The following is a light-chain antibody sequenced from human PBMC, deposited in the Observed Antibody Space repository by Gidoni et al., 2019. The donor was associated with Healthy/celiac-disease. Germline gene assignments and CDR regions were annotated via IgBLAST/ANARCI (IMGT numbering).Light chain of an antibody. V-gene: IGKV2-28*01. Sequence: DIVMTQSPLSLPVTPGEPASISCRSSQSLLHSNGYNYLDWYLQKPGQSPQLLIYLGSNRASGVPDRFSGSGSGTDFTLKISRVEAEDVGVYYCMQALQTPGPEYTFGQGTKLEIK. CDR3: MQALQTPGPEYT. CDR1: QSLLHSNGYNY. J-gene: IGKJ2*01. CDR2: LGS.